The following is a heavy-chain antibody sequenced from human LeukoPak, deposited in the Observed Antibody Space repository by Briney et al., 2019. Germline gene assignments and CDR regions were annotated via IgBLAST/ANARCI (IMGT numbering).Heavy chain of an antibody. V-gene: IGHV4-59*01. J-gene: IGHJ4*02. Sequence: SETLSLTCTASGGSISSYYWSWIRQPPGKGLEWMGYIYYSGSTNYNPSLKSRVTISVDTSKNHFFLKLSSVTAADTALYYCARLYYGDDYWGQGTLVTVSS. CDR2: IYYSGST. CDR3: ARLYYGDDY. D-gene: IGHD3-22*01. CDR1: GGSISSYY.